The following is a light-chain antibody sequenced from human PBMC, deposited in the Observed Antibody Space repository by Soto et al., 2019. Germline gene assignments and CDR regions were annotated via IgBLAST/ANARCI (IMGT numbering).Light chain of an antibody. Sequence: QSALTQPPSASGSPGQSVTISCTGTSSDVGGYKYVSWYQQHPGKAPKLIIYEVSNRPSGVPDRFSGSKSGNTASLTVSGLQTEDEPDYYCSSYAGSNNFVIFGGGTKLTVL. CDR1: SSDVGGYKY. CDR3: SSYAGSNNFVI. V-gene: IGLV2-8*01. CDR2: EVS. J-gene: IGLJ2*01.